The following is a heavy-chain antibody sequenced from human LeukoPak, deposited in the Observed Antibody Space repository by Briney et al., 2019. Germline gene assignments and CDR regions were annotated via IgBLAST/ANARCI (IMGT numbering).Heavy chain of an antibody. Sequence: VASVKVSCKASGYRFTSYGISWVRQAPGQGLEWMGWISAYNGNTNYAQKLQGRVTMTTDTSTSTAYMELRSLRSDDTAVYYCARGGDGDILTGLVFDYWGQGTLVTVS. D-gene: IGHD3-9*01. CDR1: GYRFTSYG. CDR2: ISAYNGNT. V-gene: IGHV1-18*01. J-gene: IGHJ4*02. CDR3: ARGGDGDILTGLVFDY.